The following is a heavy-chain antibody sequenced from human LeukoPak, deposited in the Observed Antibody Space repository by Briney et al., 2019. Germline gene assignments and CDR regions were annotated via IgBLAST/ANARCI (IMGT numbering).Heavy chain of an antibody. J-gene: IGHJ4*02. Sequence: SQTLSLTCTVSGGSISSGSYYWSWIRQPAGKGLEWIGRIYTSGCTNYNPSLKSRVTISVDTSKNQFSLKLSSVTAADTAVYYCARDSRMITFGGVIGYFDNWGQGTLVTVSS. D-gene: IGHD3-16*02. V-gene: IGHV4-61*02. CDR2: IYTSGCT. CDR1: GGSISSGSYY. CDR3: ARDSRMITFGGVIGYFDN.